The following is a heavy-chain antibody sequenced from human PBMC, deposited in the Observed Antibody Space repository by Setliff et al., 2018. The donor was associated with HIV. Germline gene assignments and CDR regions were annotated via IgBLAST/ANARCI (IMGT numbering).Heavy chain of an antibody. D-gene: IGHD6-19*01. CDR2: ISGSGNNI. V-gene: IGHV3-48*03. Sequence: PGGSLRLSCAASGFTFYIYELNWVRQAPGKGLEWVSYISGSGNNIYYADSVKGRFTISRDHAWCSLYLQMNSLRAEDSAVYYCARRSSGWYQAFDIWGQGTLVTVSS. CDR1: GFTFYIYE. CDR3: ARRSSGWYQAFDI. J-gene: IGHJ4*02.